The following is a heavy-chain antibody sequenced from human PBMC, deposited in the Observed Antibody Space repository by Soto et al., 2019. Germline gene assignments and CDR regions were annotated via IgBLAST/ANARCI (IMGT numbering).Heavy chain of an antibody. Sequence: SATLSPTCSVYGGSFSDYYWSWSHQPPGKGLEWIGEINHSGSTNSNPSLKSRVTISVDTSKNQSSLKLSAVTAADTAVYYCARLGSSWYATVDPWGQGTLVTVSS. CDR1: GGSFSDYY. CDR2: INHSGST. D-gene: IGHD6-13*01. J-gene: IGHJ5*02. V-gene: IGHV4-34*01. CDR3: ARLGSSWYATVDP.